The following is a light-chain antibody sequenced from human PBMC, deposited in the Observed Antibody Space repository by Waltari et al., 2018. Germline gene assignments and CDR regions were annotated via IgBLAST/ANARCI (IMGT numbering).Light chain of an antibody. CDR3: QSYDSGLSAVV. J-gene: IGLJ3*02. CDR2: RDH. Sequence: QSVLTQPPSASGAPGQRVTISCTGTNSNIGAGHDVNGYRQVPGSAPKLLIYRDHARPSGVPGRFSGSKSGASASLSVAGMLVEDEGEYFCQSYDSGLSAVVFGGGTKLTVL. V-gene: IGLV1-40*03. CDR1: NSNIGAGHD.